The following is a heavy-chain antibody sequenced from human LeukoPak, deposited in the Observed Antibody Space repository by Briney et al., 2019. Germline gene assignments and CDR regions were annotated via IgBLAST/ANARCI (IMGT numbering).Heavy chain of an antibody. V-gene: IGHV4-39*01. D-gene: IGHD3-9*01. J-gene: IGHJ5*02. CDR1: GGSISSSSYY. CDR3: ARGPRYYDILTGYSNWFDP. CDR2: IYYSGST. Sequence: SETLSLTCTVSGGSISSSSYYWGWIRQPPGKGLECIGSIYYSGSTYYNPSLKSRVTISVDTSKNQFSLKLSSVTAADTAVYYCARGPRYYDILTGYSNWFDPWGQGTLVTVSS.